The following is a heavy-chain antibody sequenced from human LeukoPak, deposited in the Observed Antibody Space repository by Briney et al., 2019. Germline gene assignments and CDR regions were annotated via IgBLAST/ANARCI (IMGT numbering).Heavy chain of an antibody. D-gene: IGHD6-13*01. CDR1: GYTFTGYY. CDR2: INPNSGGT. Sequence: ASVKVSCKASGYTFTGYYMHWVRQAPGQGLEWMGWINPNSGGTNYAQKFQGRVTMTRDTSISTAYMELNRLRSDDTAMYYCARGNSITATEFVGVDFWGQGAMVTVSS. J-gene: IGHJ3*01. V-gene: IGHV1-2*02. CDR3: ARGNSITATEFVGVDF.